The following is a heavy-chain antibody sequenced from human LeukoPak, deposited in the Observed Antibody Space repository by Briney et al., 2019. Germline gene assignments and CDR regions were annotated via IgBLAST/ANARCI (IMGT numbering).Heavy chain of an antibody. Sequence: PGGSLRLSCAASGFTFSSYTMNWVRQAPGKGLEWVSSISSSSSYIYYADSVKGRFTISRDNAKNSLYLQMNSLRAEDTAVYYCARDLYYYGSGSYYLLPGPFDYWGQGTLVTVSS. D-gene: IGHD3-10*01. CDR3: ARDLYYYGSGSYYLLPGPFDY. CDR2: ISSSSSYI. J-gene: IGHJ4*02. CDR1: GFTFSSYT. V-gene: IGHV3-21*01.